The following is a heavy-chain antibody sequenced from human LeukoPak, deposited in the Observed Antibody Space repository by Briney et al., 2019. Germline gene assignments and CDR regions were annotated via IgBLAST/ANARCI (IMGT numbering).Heavy chain of an antibody. Sequence: SETLSLTCTVPGGSISSSSYYWGWIRQPPGKGLEWLGSIYYSGSTYYNPSLKSRVTISVDTSKNKFSLKLNSVTAADTAVYYCARPAYRGSYYDAFDIWGQGTMVTVSS. D-gene: IGHD1-26*01. J-gene: IGHJ3*02. CDR1: GGSISSSSYY. CDR3: ARPAYRGSYYDAFDI. V-gene: IGHV4-39*01. CDR2: IYYSGST.